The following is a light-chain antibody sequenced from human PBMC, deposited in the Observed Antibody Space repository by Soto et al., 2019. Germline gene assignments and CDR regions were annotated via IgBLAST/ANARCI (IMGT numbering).Light chain of an antibody. J-gene: IGLJ3*02. CDR2: EVS. V-gene: IGLV2-14*01. Sequence: QSVLTQPASVSGSPGQSITISCTGTSSDVGAYNYVSWYQQHPGKVPKLMIYEVSNRPSGVSNRFSGSKSGNTASLTISGLQAEDEADYYCKSYKSINNWVFGGGTKLTVL. CDR3: KSYKSINNWV. CDR1: SSDVGAYNY.